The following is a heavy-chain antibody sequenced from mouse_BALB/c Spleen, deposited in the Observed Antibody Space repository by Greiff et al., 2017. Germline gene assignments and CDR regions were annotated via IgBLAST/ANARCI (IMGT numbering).Heavy chain of an antibody. CDR3: ARWGCYGSSSFAY. CDR1: GYSFTSYYA. Sequence: EVKLVESGPGLVKPSQSLSLTCTVTGYSFTSYYAWYWIRQLPGNKLGWVGYIRYSGSTNYNPSLNSRISITRDTSKNQFFLQLNSVTTEDTASYYCARWGCYGSSSFAYWGQGTLVTVSA. D-gene: IGHD1-1*01. CDR2: IRYSGST. V-gene: IGHV3-2*02. J-gene: IGHJ3*01.